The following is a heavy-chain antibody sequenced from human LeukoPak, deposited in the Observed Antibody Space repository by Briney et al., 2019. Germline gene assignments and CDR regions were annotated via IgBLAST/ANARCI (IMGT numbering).Heavy chain of an antibody. CDR3: AREATHDDRGFDY. D-gene: IGHD3-9*01. Sequence: SETLSLTCTVSGGSINSYYWSWIRQPPGKGLEWVGYIYYSGSTNYKPSLKRRVTISVDTSKNQFSLKVSSVTAADTAVYYCAREATHDDRGFDYWGQGTLVTVSS. V-gene: IGHV4-59*01. J-gene: IGHJ4*02. CDR1: GGSINSYY. CDR2: IYYSGST.